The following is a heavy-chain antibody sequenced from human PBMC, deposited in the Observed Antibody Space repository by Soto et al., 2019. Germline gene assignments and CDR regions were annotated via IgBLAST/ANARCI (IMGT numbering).Heavy chain of an antibody. CDR2: IKQDGSEK. CDR1: GFTFRSFS. V-gene: IGHV3-7*01. Sequence: GGSLRLSCAASGFTFRSFSMTWVRQAPGKGLEWVANIKQDGSEKYYVDSVKGRFTISRDNAKNSLYLQMNSLRVEDTAVYYCASGAAGTYWGQGTLVTVSS. D-gene: IGHD1-1*01. CDR3: ASGAAGTY. J-gene: IGHJ4*02.